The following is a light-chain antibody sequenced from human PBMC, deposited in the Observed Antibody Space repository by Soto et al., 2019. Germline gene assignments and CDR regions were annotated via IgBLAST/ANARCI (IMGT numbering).Light chain of an antibody. Sequence: EIVFTNSPGTLSLSTGERATLSCRASQSVNSRLAWYQHKPGQAPRLLISGASSRATGIPDRFSGSGSATDFTLTISRLEPEDFATYYSQQHNSRPNPFGQGTRLAI. J-gene: IGKJ5*01. V-gene: IGKV3-20*01. CDR2: GAS. CDR3: QQHNSRPNP. CDR1: QSVNSR.